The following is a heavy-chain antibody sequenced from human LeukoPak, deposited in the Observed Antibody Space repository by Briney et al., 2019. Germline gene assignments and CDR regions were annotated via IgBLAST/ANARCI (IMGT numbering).Heavy chain of an antibody. V-gene: IGHV4-34*01. D-gene: IGHD1-7*01. Sequence: PSETLSLTCAVYGGSFSGYYWSWIRQPPGKGLEWIGEINHSGSTNCNPSLKSRVTISVDTSKNQFSLKLSSVTAADTAVYYCARKEGITGTTFLFDYWGQGTLVTVSS. CDR2: INHSGST. CDR1: GGSFSGYY. J-gene: IGHJ4*02. CDR3: ARKEGITGTTFLFDY.